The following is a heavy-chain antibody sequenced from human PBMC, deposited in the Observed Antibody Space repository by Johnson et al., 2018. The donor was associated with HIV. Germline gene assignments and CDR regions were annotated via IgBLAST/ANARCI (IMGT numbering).Heavy chain of an antibody. CDR2: INSDGSST. CDR3: AKERDSGSYFDAFDL. D-gene: IGHD1-26*01. J-gene: IGHJ3*01. V-gene: IGHV3-74*01. CDR1: GFTFSSYW. Sequence: MQLVESGGGLVQPGGSLRLSCAASGFTFSSYWMHWVRRAPGKGLVWVSRINSDGSSTSYADSVKGRFTISRDNAKNTLYLQMNSLRAEDTAVYYCAKERDSGSYFDAFDLWGQGTMVTISS.